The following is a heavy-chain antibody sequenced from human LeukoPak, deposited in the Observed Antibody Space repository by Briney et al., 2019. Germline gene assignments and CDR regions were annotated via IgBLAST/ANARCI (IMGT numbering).Heavy chain of an antibody. Sequence: GASVKVSCKASGGTFSSYAISWVRQAPGQGLEWMGGIIPIFGTANYAQKFQGRVTITADKSTSTAYMELSSLRSEDTAVYYCAGGYVEMATNPEMYYFDYWGQGTLVTVSS. D-gene: IGHD5-24*01. CDR3: AGGYVEMATNPEMYYFDY. CDR2: IIPIFGTA. CDR1: GGTFSSYA. V-gene: IGHV1-69*06. J-gene: IGHJ4*02.